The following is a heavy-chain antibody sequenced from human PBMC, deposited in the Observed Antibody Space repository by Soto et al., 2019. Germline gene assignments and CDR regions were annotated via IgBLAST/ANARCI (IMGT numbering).Heavy chain of an antibody. J-gene: IGHJ5*02. CDR1: GGSISSSSFH. V-gene: IGHV4-39*01. CDR3: ARRERAAGTDWWFDP. CDR2: IYYSGST. Sequence: SETLSLTCTVSGGSISSSSFHWGWIRQPPGKGLEWIGSIYYSGSTYYSPSLKSRVTKSVDTSKNQISMKLSYVTAADTSVYYCARRERAAGTDWWFDPWGQGTLVTVSS. D-gene: IGHD6-13*01.